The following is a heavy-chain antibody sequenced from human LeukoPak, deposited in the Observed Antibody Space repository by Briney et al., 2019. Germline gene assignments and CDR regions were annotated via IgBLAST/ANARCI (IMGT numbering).Heavy chain of an antibody. CDR3: ARAVRTHSGGYLDFWSGYYYFDY. V-gene: IGHV4-59*01. D-gene: IGHD3-3*01. CDR2: IYYSGST. J-gene: IGHJ4*02. Sequence: SETLSLTCTVSGGSISSYYWSWIRQPPGKGLEWIGYIYYSGSTNYNPSLKSRVTISVDTSKNQFSLKLSSVTAADTAVYYCARAVRTHSGGYLDFWSGYYYFDYWGQGTLVTVSS. CDR1: GGSISSYY.